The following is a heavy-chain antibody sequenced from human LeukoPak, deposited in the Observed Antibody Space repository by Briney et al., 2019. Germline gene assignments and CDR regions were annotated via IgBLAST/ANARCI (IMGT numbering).Heavy chain of an antibody. J-gene: IGHJ4*02. CDR1: GFTFSNFA. V-gene: IGHV3-23*01. CDR3: AKQSTARSLGE. D-gene: IGHD6-6*01. CDR2: ISVSGDRT. Sequence: GGSLRLSCAASGFTFSNFAMSWLRQAPGKGLEWVSGISVSGDRTYYADSVRGRFTISRGNSKNTLYLQMNNLRGDDTAVYYCAKQSTARSLGEGGQGTLVTVSS.